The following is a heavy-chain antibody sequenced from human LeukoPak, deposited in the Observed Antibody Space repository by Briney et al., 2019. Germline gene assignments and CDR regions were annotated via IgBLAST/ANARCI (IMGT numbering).Heavy chain of an antibody. CDR2: IASDGSST. V-gene: IGHV3-74*01. D-gene: IGHD4-23*01. J-gene: IGHJ4*02. Sequence: GGSLRLSCAASGFTFSSYWMNWVRQAPGKGLVWVSRIASDGSSTTYADSVKGRFSISRDNAKNTLYLQMNSLRVEDTTVYYCARGRPHGNDYWGRGTLVTVSS. CDR1: GFTFSSYW. CDR3: ARGRPHGNDY.